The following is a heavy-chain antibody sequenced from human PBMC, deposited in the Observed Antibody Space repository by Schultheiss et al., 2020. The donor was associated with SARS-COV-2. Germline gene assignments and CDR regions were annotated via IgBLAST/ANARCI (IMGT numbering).Heavy chain of an antibody. V-gene: IGHV3-21*01. CDR1: GFTFDDYA. Sequence: GGSLRLSCAASGFTFDDYAMHWVRQAPGKGLEWVSSISSSSSYIYYADSVKGRFTISRDNAKNSLYLQMNSLRAEDTAVYYCATRHTRWDVYDYYFDYWGQGTLVTVSS. J-gene: IGHJ4*01. CDR3: ATRHTRWDVYDYYFDY. D-gene: IGHD1-26*01. CDR2: ISSSSSYI.